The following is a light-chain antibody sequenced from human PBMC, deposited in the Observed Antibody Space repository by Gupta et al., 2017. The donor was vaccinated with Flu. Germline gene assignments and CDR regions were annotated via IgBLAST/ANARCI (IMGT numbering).Light chain of an antibody. Sequence: TSSDVGGYNYVSWYRQHPGKAPKPMIYDVSKRPSGVPDRFSGSKSGITASLTISGLQAEDEADYYCCSFAGSYTWVLGGGTKLTVL. CDR1: SSDVGGYNY. CDR3: CSFAGSYTWV. V-gene: IGLV2-11*03. J-gene: IGLJ3*02. CDR2: DVS.